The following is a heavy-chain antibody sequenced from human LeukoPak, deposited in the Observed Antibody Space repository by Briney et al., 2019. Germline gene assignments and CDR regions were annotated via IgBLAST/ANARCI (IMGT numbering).Heavy chain of an antibody. V-gene: IGHV3-23*01. J-gene: IGHJ5*02. CDR1: GFTFSSYA. D-gene: IGHD2-2*01. CDR3: AKGEGYCSSTSCSAFDP. CDR2: ISGSGGST. Sequence: GGSLRLSCAASGFTFSSYAMSWVRQAPGKGLEWVSAISGSGGSTYYADSVKGRFTISRDNSKNTLYLQMNSLRAEDTAVYYCAKGEGYCSSTSCSAFDPWGQGTLVTVSS.